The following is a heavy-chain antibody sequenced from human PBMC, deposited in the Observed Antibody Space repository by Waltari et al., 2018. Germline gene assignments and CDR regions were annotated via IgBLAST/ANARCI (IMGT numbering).Heavy chain of an antibody. CDR3: ARAVTIFGVVILDY. V-gene: IGHV4-34*01. CDR2: IYTSGST. CDR1: GGSFSGYY. D-gene: IGHD3-3*01. J-gene: IGHJ4*02. Sequence: QVQLQQWGAGLLKPSETLSLTCAVYGGSFSGYYWSWIRQPPGKGLEWIGYIYTSGSTNYNPSLKSRVTISVDTSKNQFSLKLSSVTAADTAVYYCARAVTIFGVVILDYWGQGTLVTVSS.